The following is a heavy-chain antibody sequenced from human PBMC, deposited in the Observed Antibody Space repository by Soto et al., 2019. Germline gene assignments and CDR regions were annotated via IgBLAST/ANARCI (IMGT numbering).Heavy chain of an antibody. Sequence: PGGSLRLSCAASGFTFSSYAMSWVRQAPGKGLEWVSAISGSGGSTYYADSVKGRFTISRDNSKNTLYLQMNSLRAEDTAVYYCAKDDGYSYGPYYYYYMDVWGKGTTVTVSS. V-gene: IGHV3-23*01. CDR1: GFTFSSYA. D-gene: IGHD5-18*01. CDR3: AKDDGYSYGPYYYYYMDV. J-gene: IGHJ6*03. CDR2: ISGSGGST.